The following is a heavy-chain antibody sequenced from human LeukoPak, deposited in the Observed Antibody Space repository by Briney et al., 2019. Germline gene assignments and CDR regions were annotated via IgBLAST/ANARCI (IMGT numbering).Heavy chain of an antibody. Sequence: GESLRLSCTGSGFMFNAYWMSWVRKAPGMGLEWVGKIRQDGGEIFYVDSVRGRFTISRDNAKNSVYLQLNSLRAEDTAVYYCARAGLEWYLDLWGRGTLVTVSS. CDR1: GFMFNAYW. CDR2: IRQDGGEI. J-gene: IGHJ2*01. V-gene: IGHV3-7*01. D-gene: IGHD2-8*02. CDR3: ARAGLEWYLDL.